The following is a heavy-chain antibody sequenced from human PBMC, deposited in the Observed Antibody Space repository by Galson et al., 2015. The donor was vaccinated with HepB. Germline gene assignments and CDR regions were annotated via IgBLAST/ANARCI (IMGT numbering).Heavy chain of an antibody. J-gene: IGHJ5*02. CDR1: GFTFSGYG. Sequence: SLRLSCAASGFTFSGYGMHWVRQAPGKGLEWVAVISFDGNNQDYIDSVKGRFTISRDNPKNRLFLQMNSLRPEDTAVYYCARQGAADGSWVWLDPWGQGTLVTVSS. CDR3: ARQGAADGSWVWLDP. V-gene: IGHV3-30*03. D-gene: IGHD6-13*01. CDR2: ISFDGNNQ.